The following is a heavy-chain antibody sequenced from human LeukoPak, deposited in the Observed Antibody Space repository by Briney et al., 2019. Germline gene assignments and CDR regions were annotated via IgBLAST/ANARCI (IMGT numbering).Heavy chain of an antibody. CDR1: GVSISSYY. V-gene: IGHV4-4*07. D-gene: IGHD3-16*02. CDR3: ARDKVYDYVWGSYRSHMDV. Sequence: PSETLSLTCTVSGVSISSYYWSWIRQPAGKGLEWIGRIYTSGSTNYNPSLKSRVTMSVDTSKNQFSLKLSSVTAADTAVYYCARDKVYDYVWGSYRSHMDVWGKGTTVTISS. CDR2: IYTSGST. J-gene: IGHJ6*03.